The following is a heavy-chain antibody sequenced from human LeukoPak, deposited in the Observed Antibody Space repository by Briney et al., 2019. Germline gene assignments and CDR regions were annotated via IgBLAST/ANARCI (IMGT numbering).Heavy chain of an antibody. D-gene: IGHD7-27*01. CDR1: GYTFTSYA. Sequence: ASVKVSCKASGYTFTSYAISWVRQAPGQGLEWMGGIIPIFGTANYAQKFQGRVTITTDESTSTAYMELSSLRSEDTAVYYCARARSWGSPYYYYYMDVWGKGTTVTVSS. CDR3: ARARSWGSPYYYYYMDV. J-gene: IGHJ6*03. CDR2: IIPIFGTA. V-gene: IGHV1-69*05.